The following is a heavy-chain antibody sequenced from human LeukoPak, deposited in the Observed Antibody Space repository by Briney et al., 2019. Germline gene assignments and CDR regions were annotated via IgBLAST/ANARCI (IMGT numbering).Heavy chain of an antibody. CDR2: ISYDGSNK. J-gene: IGHJ4*02. Sequence: GVSLRLSCAASGFTFSSYGMHWVRQAPGKGLEWVAVISYDGSNKYYADSVKGRFTISRDNSKNTLYLQMNSLRAEDTAVYFCARDTMGATDYWGQGTLVTVSS. CDR1: GFTFSSYG. CDR3: ARDTMGATDY. V-gene: IGHV3-30*03. D-gene: IGHD1-26*01.